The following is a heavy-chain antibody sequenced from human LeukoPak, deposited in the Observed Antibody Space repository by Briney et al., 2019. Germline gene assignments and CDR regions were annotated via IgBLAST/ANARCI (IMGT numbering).Heavy chain of an antibody. D-gene: IGHD2-15*01. CDR3: ARGAADIVAVAYYYYYMDV. Sequence: ASVKVSCKASGYTFTSYDINWVRQATGQGLEWMGWMNPNSGNTGYAQKFQGRVTITRNTSISTAYMELSSLRSEDTAVYYCARGAADIVAVAYYYYYMDVWGKGTTVTVSS. CDR1: GYTFTSYD. CDR2: MNPNSGNT. V-gene: IGHV1-8*03. J-gene: IGHJ6*03.